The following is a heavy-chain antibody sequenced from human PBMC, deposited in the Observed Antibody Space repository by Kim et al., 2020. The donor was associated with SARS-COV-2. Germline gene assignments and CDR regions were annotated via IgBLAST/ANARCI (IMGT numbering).Heavy chain of an antibody. CDR1: GFTFSSYA. CDR3: ARDVVSDISYYGMDV. CDR2: ISYDGSNK. J-gene: IGHJ6*02. D-gene: IGHD3-9*01. Sequence: GGSLRLSCAASGFTFSSYAMHWVRQAPGKGLEWVAVISYDGSNKYYADSVKGRFTISRDNSKNTLYLQMNSLRAEDTAVYYCARDVVSDISYYGMDVWGQGTTVTVSS. V-gene: IGHV3-30*04.